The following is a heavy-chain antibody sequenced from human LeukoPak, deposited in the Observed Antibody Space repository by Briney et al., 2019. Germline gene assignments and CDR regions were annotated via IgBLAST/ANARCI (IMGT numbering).Heavy chain of an antibody. CDR2: ISSSSSYI. Sequence: GGSLRLSCAASGFTFSSYSMNWVRQAPGKGLEWVSSISSSSSYICYADSVKGRFTISRDNAKNSLYLQMNSLRAEDTAVYYCARDPTYCSGGSCYGWGYVDYWGQGTLVTVSS. V-gene: IGHV3-21*01. CDR1: GFTFSSYS. J-gene: IGHJ4*02. CDR3: ARDPTYCSGGSCYGWGYVDY. D-gene: IGHD2-15*01.